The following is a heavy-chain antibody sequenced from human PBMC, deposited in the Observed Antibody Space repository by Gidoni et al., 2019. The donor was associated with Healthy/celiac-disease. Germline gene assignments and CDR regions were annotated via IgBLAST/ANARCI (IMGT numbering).Heavy chain of an antibody. Sequence: SSYAMHWVRQAPGKGLEWVAVISYDGSNKYYADSVKGRFTISRDNSKNTLYLQMNSLRAEDTAVYYCARDEYSGYDFSYYYYGMDVWGQGTTVTVSS. D-gene: IGHD5-12*01. CDR3: ARDEYSGYDFSYYYYGMDV. J-gene: IGHJ6*02. V-gene: IGHV3-30-3*01. CDR1: SSYA. CDR2: ISYDGSNK.